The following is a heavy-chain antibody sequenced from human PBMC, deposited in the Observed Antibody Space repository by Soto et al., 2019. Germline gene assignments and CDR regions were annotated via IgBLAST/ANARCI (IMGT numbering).Heavy chain of an antibody. D-gene: IGHD3-10*01. V-gene: IGHV3-53*01. CDR1: MFTVNRDY. J-gene: IGHJ5*02. CDR3: VRLITILGGARNPRFDP. CDR2: IYNDDTT. Sequence: QVVESGGGLTQPGGSLRLSCVASMFTVNRDYMSWIRQAPGKGLECVSIIYNDDTTQYSDSVRGRFTISRHTSKTPVYLQMNALRTQDTTVYYCVRLITILGGARNPRFDPWGQGTLVTVSS.